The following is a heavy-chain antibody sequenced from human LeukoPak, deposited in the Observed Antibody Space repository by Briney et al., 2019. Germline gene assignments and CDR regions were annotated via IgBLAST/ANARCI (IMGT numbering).Heavy chain of an antibody. J-gene: IGHJ5*01. Sequence: SETLSLTCAVYGGSFSGYYWSWIRQPPGKGLEWIGEINHSGSTNYNPSLNSRVTISVVTSKDQFTLQLNSVTAADTAVYYCVRHDGRGGATMGAFDSWGQGSLVTVSS. D-gene: IGHD4/OR15-4a*01. CDR3: VRHDGRGGATMGAFDS. V-gene: IGHV4-34*01. CDR2: INHSGST. CDR1: GGSFSGYY.